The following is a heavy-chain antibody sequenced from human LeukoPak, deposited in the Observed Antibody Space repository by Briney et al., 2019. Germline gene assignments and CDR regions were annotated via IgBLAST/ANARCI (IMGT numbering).Heavy chain of an antibody. Sequence: GGSLRLSCAPSGFTFSSYCMHLVRQAPGKGLEWVAVIWYYGSNKYYADSVKGRFRISRDNSKNTLNLQMNSLRAEDTAVYYCAKDGYDSSGYYSPEYFQHWGQGTLVTVSS. J-gene: IGHJ1*01. CDR1: GFTFSSYC. CDR3: AKDGYDSSGYYSPEYFQH. V-gene: IGHV3-33*06. CDR2: IWYYGSNK. D-gene: IGHD3-22*01.